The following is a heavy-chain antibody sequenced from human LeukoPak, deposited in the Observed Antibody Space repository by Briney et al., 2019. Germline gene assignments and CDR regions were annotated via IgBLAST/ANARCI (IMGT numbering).Heavy chain of an antibody. D-gene: IGHD3-3*01. V-gene: IGHV1-2*02. Sequence: ASVKVSCKASGYTFTGYYMHWVRQAPGQGLEWMGWINPNSGGTNYAQKFQGRVPMPRDTSISTAYMDLSRLRSDDTAVYYCARGGLAIFGVVARGSDYWGQGTLVTVSS. CDR3: ARGGLAIFGVVARGSDY. J-gene: IGHJ4*02. CDR2: INPNSGGT. CDR1: GYTFTGYY.